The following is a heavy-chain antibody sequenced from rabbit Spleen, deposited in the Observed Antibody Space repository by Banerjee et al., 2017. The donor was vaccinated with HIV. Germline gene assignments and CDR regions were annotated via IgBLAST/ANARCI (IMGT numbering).Heavy chain of an antibody. CDR3: ARDTGSRFSSYCMDL. CDR1: GFSFSSSDY. CDR2: IAGSSSGFP. D-gene: IGHD7-1*01. V-gene: IGHV1S40*01. J-gene: IGHJ6*01. Sequence: QSLEESGGGLGQPEGSLALTCKASGFSFSSSDYICWVRQAPGKGLEWISCIAGSSSGFPYSATLAKGRFTISKTSSNTVTLQMTSLTPADTATYFCARDTGSRFSSYCMDLWGQGTLVTVS.